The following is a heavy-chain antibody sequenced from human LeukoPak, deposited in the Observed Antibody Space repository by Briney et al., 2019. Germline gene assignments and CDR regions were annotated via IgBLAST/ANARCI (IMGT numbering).Heavy chain of an antibody. CDR3: TKDNYCQRATCHGGWFDP. V-gene: IGHV3-9*01. J-gene: IGHJ5*02. CDR2: IYWNSGGA. Sequence: GGSLRLSCAASGFTIDYYAMHWVRQAPGKGLEWVAGIYWNSGGAVYADSVQGRFTISRYNAKNSLYLQMNSLRTEDTAFYYCTKDNYCQRATCHGGWFDPWGQGTLVTVSS. CDR1: GFTIDYYA. D-gene: IGHD2-15*01.